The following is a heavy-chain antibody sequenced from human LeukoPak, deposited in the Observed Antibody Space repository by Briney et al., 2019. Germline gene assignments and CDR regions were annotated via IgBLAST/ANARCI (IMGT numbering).Heavy chain of an antibody. J-gene: IGHJ3*02. CDR2: IYSGGST. Sequence: GGSLRLSCAASGFTFSSNYMSWVRQAPGKGLEWVSVIYSGGSTYYADSVKGRFTISRDNSKNTLYLQMNSLRAEDTAVYYCARRIAVAREVAFDIWGQGTMVTVSS. V-gene: IGHV3-53*01. D-gene: IGHD6-19*01. CDR1: GFTFSSNY. CDR3: ARRIAVAREVAFDI.